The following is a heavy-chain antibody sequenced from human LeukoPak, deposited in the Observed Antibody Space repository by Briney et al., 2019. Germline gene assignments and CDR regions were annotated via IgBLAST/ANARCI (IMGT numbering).Heavy chain of an antibody. Sequence: GGSLRLSCAASGFTFSNAWMSWVRQAPGKGLEWVSAISGSGGSTCYADSVKGRFTISRDNSKNTLYLQMNSLRAEDTAVYYCAKSSSSSGRWGQGTLVTVSS. D-gene: IGHD6-13*01. CDR3: AKSSSSSGR. V-gene: IGHV3-23*01. CDR2: ISGSGGST. CDR1: GFTFSNAW. J-gene: IGHJ4*02.